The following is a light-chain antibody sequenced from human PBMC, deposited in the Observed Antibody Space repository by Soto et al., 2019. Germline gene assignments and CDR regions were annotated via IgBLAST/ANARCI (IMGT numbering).Light chain of an antibody. CDR2: EGS. CDR3: CSYAGSSTLVV. V-gene: IGLV2-23*01. CDR1: SSDIGSYNL. Sequence: HSVLTQPASVSGSPGQSITISCTGTSSDIGSYNLVSWYQQHPGKAPKLMIYEGSKRPSGVSNRFSGSKSGNTASLTISELQAEDEADSYCCSYAGSSTLVVFGGGTQVTVL. J-gene: IGLJ2*01.